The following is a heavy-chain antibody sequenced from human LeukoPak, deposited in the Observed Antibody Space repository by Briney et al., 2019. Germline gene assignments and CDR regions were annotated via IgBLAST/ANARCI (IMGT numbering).Heavy chain of an antibody. J-gene: IGHJ4*02. CDR2: IHHSGRT. CDR1: GGSFSGYY. Sequence: KPSETLSLTCAVYGGSFSGYYWSWIRQPPGEGLEWIGEIHHSGRTNYNPSLKSRVTISVDKSKNQFSLKLSSVTAADTAVYYCASNGWYCLDYWGQGTLVTVSS. CDR3: ASNGWYCLDY. V-gene: IGHV4-34*01. D-gene: IGHD6-19*01.